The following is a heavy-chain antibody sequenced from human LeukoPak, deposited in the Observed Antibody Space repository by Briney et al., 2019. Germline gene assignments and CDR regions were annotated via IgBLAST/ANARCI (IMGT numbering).Heavy chain of an antibody. CDR3: AREGTYYYGSGRFWEYIDY. D-gene: IGHD3-10*01. CDR2: ICSGGST. V-gene: IGHV3-66*01. J-gene: IGHJ4*02. Sequence: GGSLRLSCAASGFTVSSNYMSWVRQAPGKGLEWVSVICSGGSTYYADSVKGRFTISRDNSKNTLYLQMNSLRAEDTAMYYCAREGTYYYGSGRFWEYIDYWGQGTLVTVSS. CDR1: GFTVSSNY.